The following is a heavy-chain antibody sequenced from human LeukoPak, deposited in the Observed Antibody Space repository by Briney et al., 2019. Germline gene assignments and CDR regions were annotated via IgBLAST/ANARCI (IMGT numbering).Heavy chain of an antibody. J-gene: IGHJ4*02. CDR3: AIHPSDSSGYFSY. CDR2: IDTKTGNP. D-gene: IGHD3-22*01. CDR1: GYTFSSCA. Sequence: ASVTVSCKASGYTFSSCAINWVRQAPGQGREYMGWIDTKTGNPTYAQGFTGRFVFSLDTSVSTAYLQISSLKAEDTAVYYCAIHPSDSSGYFSYWGQGALVTVSS. V-gene: IGHV7-4-1*02.